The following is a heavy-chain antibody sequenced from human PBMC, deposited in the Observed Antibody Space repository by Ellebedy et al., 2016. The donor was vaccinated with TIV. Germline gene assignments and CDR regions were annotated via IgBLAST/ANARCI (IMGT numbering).Heavy chain of an antibody. CDR3: ARTTGGFYYYYGMDV. CDR1: GFAFTTYA. D-gene: IGHD1-1*01. J-gene: IGHJ6*02. Sequence: PGGSLRLSCAASGFAFTTYAMSWVRQAPGKGLEWVSGFSASGGSSVYADSVKGRFTISGDNSKNTLYLQMNSLRAEDTAVYYCARTTGGFYYYYGMDVWGQGTTVTVSS. V-gene: IGHV3-23*01. CDR2: FSASGGSS.